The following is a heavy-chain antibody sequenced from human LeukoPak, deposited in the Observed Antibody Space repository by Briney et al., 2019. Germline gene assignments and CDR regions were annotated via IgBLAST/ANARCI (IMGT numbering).Heavy chain of an antibody. CDR1: GGTFSSYA. D-gene: IGHD1-14*01. V-gene: IGHV1-69*05. CDR3: ARPGGMGNWFDP. CDR2: IIPIFGTA. Sequence: ASVKVSCKASGGTFSSYAISWVRQAPGQGLEWMGGIIPIFGTANYAQKFQGRVTITTDESTSTAYMELSSLRSEDTAVYYCARPGGMGNWFDPWGQGTLVTVSS. J-gene: IGHJ5*02.